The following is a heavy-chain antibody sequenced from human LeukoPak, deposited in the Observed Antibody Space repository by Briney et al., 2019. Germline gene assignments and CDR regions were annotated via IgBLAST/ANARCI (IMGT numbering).Heavy chain of an antibody. CDR2: IYSGGRT. J-gene: IGHJ4*02. D-gene: IGHD3-22*01. CDR1: GFTVSSNY. V-gene: IGHV3-53*01. Sequence: QPGGSQRLSCAASGFTVSSNYMSWVRQAPGKGLEWVSVIYSGGRTYYADSVKGRFTISRDNSKNTLYLQMNSLRAEDTAVYYCYIPYYDTSAYKGYWGQGTLVTVSS. CDR3: YIPYYDTSAYKGY.